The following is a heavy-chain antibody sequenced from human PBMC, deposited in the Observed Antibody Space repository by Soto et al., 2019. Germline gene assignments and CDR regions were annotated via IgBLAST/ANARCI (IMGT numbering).Heavy chain of an antibody. CDR2: ISGSGKDT. V-gene: IGHV3-21*06. J-gene: IGHJ6*02. CDR1: GFTFSNYR. CDR3: ARVHLVRTSSYYGGVDV. Sequence: GGSLRLSCATSGFTFSNYRMNWVREAPGKGLEWVASISGSGKDTFYRDSVKGRFTISRDNAESSLVLQMNSLTVDDTAVYHCARVHLVRTSSYYGGVDVWGPGTTVTVSS. D-gene: IGHD3-10*01.